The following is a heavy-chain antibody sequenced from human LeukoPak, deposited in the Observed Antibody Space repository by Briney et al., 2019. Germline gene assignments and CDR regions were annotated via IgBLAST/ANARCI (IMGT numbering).Heavy chain of an antibody. CDR2: IRYNGDT. D-gene: IGHD1-14*01. Sequence: PGGSLRLSCAASGFSFVSYVMHWVRQAPGKGLEYVSGIRYNGDTYYANSVKGRFTISRDNSKNTLHLQMGSLRAEDMAVYYCARVPEGWTLFDYWGQGTLVTVSS. CDR3: ARVPEGWTLFDY. CDR1: GFSFVSYV. V-gene: IGHV3-64*01. J-gene: IGHJ4*02.